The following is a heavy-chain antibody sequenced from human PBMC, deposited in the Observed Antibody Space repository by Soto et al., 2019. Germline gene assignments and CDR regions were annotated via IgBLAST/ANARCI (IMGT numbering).Heavy chain of an antibody. D-gene: IGHD2-15*01. CDR2: ISYDGSNK. J-gene: IGHJ3*02. V-gene: IGHV3-30-3*01. Sequence: GGSLRLSCAASGFTFSSYAMHWVRQAPGKGLEWVAVISYDGSNKYYADSVKGRFTISGDNSKNTLYLQMNSLRAEDTAVYYCARSPPALVAFDIWGQGTMVTVSS. CDR1: GFTFSSYA. CDR3: ARSPPALVAFDI.